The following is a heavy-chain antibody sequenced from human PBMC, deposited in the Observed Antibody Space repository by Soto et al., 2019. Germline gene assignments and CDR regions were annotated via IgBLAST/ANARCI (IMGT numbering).Heavy chain of an antibody. J-gene: IGHJ5*02. CDR2: INHSGST. V-gene: IGHV4-34*01. CDR3: ARGLRAVAGTTNWFDP. Sequence: QAQLQQWGAGLLKPSETLSLTCAVYGGSFSGYYWSWIRQPPGKGLEWIGEINHSGSTNYNPSLKSRVTISVDTSKNQFSLKLSSVTAADTAVYYCARGLRAVAGTTNWFDPWGQGTLVTVSS. D-gene: IGHD6-19*01. CDR1: GGSFSGYY.